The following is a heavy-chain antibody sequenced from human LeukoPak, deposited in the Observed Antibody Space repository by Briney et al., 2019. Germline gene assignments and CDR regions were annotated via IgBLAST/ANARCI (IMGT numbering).Heavy chain of an antibody. D-gene: IGHD6-13*01. CDR2: IYYSGNT. Sequence: PSENLSLTCTVSGGSISSDYWSWIRQPPGKGLEWIGYIYYSGNTNYNPSLKSRVTISLDTSKNQFSLNLSSVTAADTAVYYCAREISSSWHEFDYWGQGTLVTVSS. CDR1: GGSISSDY. V-gene: IGHV4-59*01. J-gene: IGHJ4*02. CDR3: AREISSSWHEFDY.